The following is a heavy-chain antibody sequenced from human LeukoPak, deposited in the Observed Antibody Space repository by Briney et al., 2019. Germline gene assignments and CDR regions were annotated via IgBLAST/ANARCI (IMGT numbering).Heavy chain of an antibody. J-gene: IGHJ4*02. D-gene: IGHD3-22*01. V-gene: IGHV3-30*18. Sequence: GGSLRLSCAASGFTFSSYGMHWVRQAPGKGLEWVAVILYDGSDKYYADSVKGRFTISRDNSKNMLYLQVNSLRAEDTAVYYCAKDAPHYYDNSAYPLYYFDYWGQGTLVTVSS. CDR1: GFTFSSYG. CDR3: AKDAPHYYDNSAYPLYYFDY. CDR2: ILYDGSDK.